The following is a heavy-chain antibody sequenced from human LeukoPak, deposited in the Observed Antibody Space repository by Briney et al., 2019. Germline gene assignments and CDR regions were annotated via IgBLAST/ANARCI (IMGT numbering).Heavy chain of an antibody. Sequence: ASVKVSCKSPGYTFTSYYMHWVRQAPGQGLEWMGIINPSGGSTSYAQKFQGRVTMTRDTSTSTVYMELSSLRSEDTAVYYCARDLTRNDYYDSSGYRPWGQGTLVTVSS. D-gene: IGHD3-22*01. J-gene: IGHJ5*02. CDR2: INPSGGST. CDR1: GYTFTSYY. V-gene: IGHV1-46*01. CDR3: ARDLTRNDYYDSSGYRP.